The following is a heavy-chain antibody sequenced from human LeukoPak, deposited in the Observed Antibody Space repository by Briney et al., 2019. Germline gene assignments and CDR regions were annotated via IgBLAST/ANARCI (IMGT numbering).Heavy chain of an antibody. CDR2: ISGSGGST. V-gene: IGHV3-23*01. CDR1: GFTFSSYA. CDR3: ARGHRLYRLYDY. J-gene: IGHJ4*02. Sequence: GSLRLSCAASGFTFSSYAMSWVRQAPGKGLEWVSAISGSGGSTYYADSVKGRFTISRDNAKNSLYLQMNSLRAEDTAVYYCARGHRLYRLYDYWGQGTLVTVSS. D-gene: IGHD3-16*02.